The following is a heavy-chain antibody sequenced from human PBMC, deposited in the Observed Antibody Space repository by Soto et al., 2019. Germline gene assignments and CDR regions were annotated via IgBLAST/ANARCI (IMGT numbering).Heavy chain of an antibody. Sequence: ASVKVSCKASGYTFTDFAIHWVRQAPGQRLEWMGWIDSGNGHTRYSQRFQGRFTISRDTSASTVYMELSSLTSADTAVYYCARQTGNYYESGGYKDYWGQGTLVTVSS. CDR3: ARQTGNYYESGGYKDY. D-gene: IGHD3-22*01. CDR1: GYTFTDFA. V-gene: IGHV1-3*01. CDR2: IDSGNGHT. J-gene: IGHJ4*02.